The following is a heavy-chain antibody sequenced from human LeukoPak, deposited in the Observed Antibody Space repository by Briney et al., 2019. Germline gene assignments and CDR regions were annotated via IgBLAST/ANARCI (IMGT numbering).Heavy chain of an antibody. D-gene: IGHD6-19*01. CDR1: GGSISSSSYY. CDR2: IYHSGST. Sequence: PSETLSLTCTVSGGSISSSSYYWGWIRQPPGKGLEWIGYIYHSGSTNYNPSLKSRVTISVDTSQNQFYLKLSSVTAADTAVYYCARDASSAQWLAPNPPVWGKGTTVTVSS. CDR3: ARDASSAQWLAPNPPV. J-gene: IGHJ6*04. V-gene: IGHV4-61*01.